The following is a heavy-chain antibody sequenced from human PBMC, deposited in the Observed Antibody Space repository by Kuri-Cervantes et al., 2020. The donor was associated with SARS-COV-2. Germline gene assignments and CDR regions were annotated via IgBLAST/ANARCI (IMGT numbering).Heavy chain of an antibody. Sequence: GESLKISCAASGFTFSDYYMNWVRQAPGKGLEWVSSISSSSTIYYADSVKGRFTISRDNAKNSLYLQMNSLRAEDTAVYYCARELVVRAAIYVFDIWGQGTMVTVSS. CDR2: ISSSSTI. CDR1: GFTFSDYY. V-gene: IGHV3-69-1*01. D-gene: IGHD2-2*02. CDR3: ARELVVRAAIYVFDI. J-gene: IGHJ3*02.